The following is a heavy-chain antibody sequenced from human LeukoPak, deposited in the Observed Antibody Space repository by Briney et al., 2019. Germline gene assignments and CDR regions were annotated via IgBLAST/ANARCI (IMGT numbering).Heavy chain of an antibody. Sequence: PSETLSLTCTVSGGSISSSSYYWGWIRQPPGKGLEWIGSIYYSGSTYYNPSLKSRVTISVDTSKNQFSLKLSFVTAADTAVYYCARDGYSSGWYFRNWFDPWGQGTLVTVSS. J-gene: IGHJ5*02. D-gene: IGHD6-19*01. CDR2: IYYSGST. V-gene: IGHV4-39*07. CDR3: ARDGYSSGWYFRNWFDP. CDR1: GGSISSSSYY.